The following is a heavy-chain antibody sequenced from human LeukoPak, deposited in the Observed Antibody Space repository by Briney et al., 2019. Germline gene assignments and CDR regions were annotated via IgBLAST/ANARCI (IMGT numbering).Heavy chain of an antibody. D-gene: IGHD2-15*01. Sequence: SETLSLTCTVSGDSISSGDYYWSWIRQPAGKGLEWIGRISSSGSTNYNPSLKSRVTISVDTSKNQFSLKLSSVTAADTAVYYCARSVEGYCRGGSCYSYSYYMDVWGKGTTVTVSS. V-gene: IGHV4-61*02. J-gene: IGHJ6*03. CDR2: ISSSGST. CDR1: GDSISSGDYY. CDR3: ARSVEGYCRGGSCYSYSYYMDV.